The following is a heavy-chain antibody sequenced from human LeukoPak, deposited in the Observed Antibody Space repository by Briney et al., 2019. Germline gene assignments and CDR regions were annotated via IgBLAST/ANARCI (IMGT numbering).Heavy chain of an antibody. CDR2: ISGSSDAM. CDR3: ARDHYHSYGDYVDFDY. J-gene: IGHJ4*02. D-gene: IGHD4-17*01. V-gene: IGHV3-48*01. Sequence: GGSLRLSCGVSGFTSSNYWISWVRQAPGKGLEWVSYISGSSDAMYYADSVKGRFIVSRDNAKNSLYLQMNSLRAEDTAVYYCARDHYHSYGDYVDFDYWGQGTLVTVSS. CDR1: GFTSSNYW.